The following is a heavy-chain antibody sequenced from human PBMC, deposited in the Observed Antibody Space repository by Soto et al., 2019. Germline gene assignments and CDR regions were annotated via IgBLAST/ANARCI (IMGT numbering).Heavy chain of an antibody. CDR1: GGSISSYC. J-gene: IGHJ6*02. CDR2: LYNSGTT. V-gene: IGHV4-4*07. D-gene: IGHD1-7*01. CDR3: ARDGTDSYGMDV. Sequence: SETLSLTCNVSGGSISSYCWSWVRQSAGKGLEWIGRLYNSGTTSYNPSLQTRVTMSADTSKNQLSLRLSAMTAADTAVYYCARDGTDSYGMDVWGQGTTVTVSS.